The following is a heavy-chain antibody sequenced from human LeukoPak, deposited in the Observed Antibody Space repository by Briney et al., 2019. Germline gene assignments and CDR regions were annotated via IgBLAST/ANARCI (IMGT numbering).Heavy chain of an antibody. CDR2: IKPDGSEK. D-gene: IGHD3-3*01. V-gene: IGHV3-7*03. CDR1: GFTFSDYW. Sequence: GGSLRLSCAASGFTFSDYWMTWVRQAPGKGLEWVANIKPDGSEKYYVDSVKGRFTISRDNSKNTLYLQMNSLRAEDTAVYYCAKDIASFITIFDYWGQGTLVTVSS. CDR3: AKDIASFITIFDY. J-gene: IGHJ4*02.